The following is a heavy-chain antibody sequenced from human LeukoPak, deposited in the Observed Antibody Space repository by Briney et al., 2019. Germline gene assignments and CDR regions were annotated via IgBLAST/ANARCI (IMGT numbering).Heavy chain of an antibody. Sequence: ASVKASCKAFGYTLNSHYMHWVRQAPGQGLEWMGKINFSVGSIDYVQKFQGRVTMTRDTSTSTVYMELSSLRSEDTAVYYCASHSSGWQQTYFDYWGQGTLVTVSS. CDR1: GYTLNSHY. CDR2: INFSVGSI. J-gene: IGHJ4*02. D-gene: IGHD6-19*01. V-gene: IGHV1-46*02. CDR3: ASHSSGWQQTYFDY.